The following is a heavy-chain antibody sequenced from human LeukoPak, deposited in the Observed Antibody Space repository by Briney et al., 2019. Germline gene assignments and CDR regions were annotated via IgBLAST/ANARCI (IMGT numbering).Heavy chain of an antibody. Sequence: SETLSLTCTVSGGSISSSSYYWGWIRQPPGKGLEWIGSIYYTGISFYNLSLKSRVTISVDTSKNQFSLKLSSVTAADTAVYYCARPDNYYYMDVWGKGTTVTVS. CDR1: GGSISSSSYY. CDR3: ARPDNYYYMDV. J-gene: IGHJ6*03. V-gene: IGHV4-39*01. D-gene: IGHD3-22*01. CDR2: IYYTGIS.